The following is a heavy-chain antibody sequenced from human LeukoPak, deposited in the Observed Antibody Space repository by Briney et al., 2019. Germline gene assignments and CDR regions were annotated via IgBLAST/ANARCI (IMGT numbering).Heavy chain of an antibody. CDR3: ARPESPNDGFDI. CDR2: IYPGDSDT. V-gene: IGHV5-51*01. CDR1: GSCFTNYW. J-gene: IGHJ3*02. Sequence: GGSLKISCKGSGSCFTNYWIGWARPMPGKGLEGMGIIYPGDSDTRYSASFQGQVTISADKSISTAYLQWSSLKASDTAIYYCARPESPNDGFDIWGQGTMVTVSS.